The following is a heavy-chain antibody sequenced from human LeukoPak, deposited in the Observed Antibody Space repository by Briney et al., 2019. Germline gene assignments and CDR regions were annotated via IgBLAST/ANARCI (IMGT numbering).Heavy chain of an antibody. V-gene: IGHV3-7*01. CDR1: GFPFDIYW. D-gene: IGHD6-19*01. CDR3: AKEKTVAGWYFDL. Sequence: PGGSLRLSCVASGFPFDIYWMSWVRQGPGKGLEWVANIKSDGSEEYYADSVKGRLTVSRDNAKNSLFLQMNSLRVEDTAVYYCAKEKTVAGWYFDLWGRGTLVTVSS. J-gene: IGHJ2*01. CDR2: IKSDGSEE.